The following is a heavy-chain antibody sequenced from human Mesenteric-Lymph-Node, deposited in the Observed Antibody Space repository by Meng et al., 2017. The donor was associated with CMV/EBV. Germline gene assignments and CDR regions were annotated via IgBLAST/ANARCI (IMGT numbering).Heavy chain of an antibody. D-gene: IGHD6-13*01. CDR2: VSHDGKSE. J-gene: IGHJ4*02. V-gene: IGHV3-30*03. CDR3: ARVEFYSLSPFFDS. CDR1: KFTFSSHY. Sequence: GESLRLSCEASKFTFSSHYMHWVRQAPGKGLEWVAFVSHDGKSESYADSVKGRFTISRDNSKNMLFLQMNSLRPEDTAIYYCARVEFYSLSPFFDSWGQGTLVTVSS.